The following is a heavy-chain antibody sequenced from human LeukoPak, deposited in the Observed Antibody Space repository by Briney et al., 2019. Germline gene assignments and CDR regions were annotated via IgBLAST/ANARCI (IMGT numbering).Heavy chain of an antibody. CDR2: IKQDGSEK. CDR3: AREYRGSSWDTCDY. CDR1: GFTFSSYW. V-gene: IGHV3-7*01. D-gene: IGHD6-13*01. J-gene: IGHJ4*02. Sequence: GGSRRLSCAASGFTFSSYWMSWVRQAPGKGLEWVANIKQDGSEKYYVDSVKGRFTISRDNAKNSLYLQMNSLRAEDTAVYYCAREYRGSSWDTCDYWGQGTLVTVSS.